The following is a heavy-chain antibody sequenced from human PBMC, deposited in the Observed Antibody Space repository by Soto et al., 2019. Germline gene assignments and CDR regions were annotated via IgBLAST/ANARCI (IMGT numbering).Heavy chain of an antibody. V-gene: IGHV4-4*02. CDR2: IDHSGST. D-gene: IGHD5-12*01. Sequence: QVQLQESGPGLVKPSGTLSLTCAVSGDSFSSSNWWHWVRQPPGKGLEWIAEIDHSGSTNYNPSLKSRVTISVDQSTNQCSLKLSSVTAADTAMYYCARDQGYGFDYWGQGTLVTVSS. CDR3: ARDQGYGFDY. CDR1: GDSFSSSNW. J-gene: IGHJ4*02.